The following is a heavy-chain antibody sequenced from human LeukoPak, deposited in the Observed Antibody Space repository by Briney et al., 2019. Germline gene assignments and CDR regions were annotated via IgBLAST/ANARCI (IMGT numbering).Heavy chain of an antibody. Sequence: ASVKVSCKASGYPFTGYYMHWVRQAPGQGLEWMGWFNPNSGDTNYAQKFQGRVTMTRDTSISTAYMELSRLTSDDTAVYYCASSLNGYGPTLFYWGQGTLVTVSA. D-gene: IGHD5-12*01. CDR3: ASSLNGYGPTLFY. V-gene: IGHV1-2*02. J-gene: IGHJ4*02. CDR1: GYPFTGYY. CDR2: FNPNSGDT.